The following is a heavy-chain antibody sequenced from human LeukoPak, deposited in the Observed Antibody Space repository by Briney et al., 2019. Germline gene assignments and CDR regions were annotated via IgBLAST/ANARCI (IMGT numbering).Heavy chain of an antibody. J-gene: IGHJ4*02. CDR2: INPNSGGT. V-gene: IGHV1-2*02. CDR3: ARDAADTVRGGDY. D-gene: IGHD5-18*01. CDR1: AYTFTGYY. Sequence: ASVKVSCKASAYTFTGYYLHWVRQAPGQGLEWMGWINPNSGGTNYAQKLQGRVTMTTDTSTSTAYMELRSLRSDDTAVYYCARDAADTVRGGDYWGQGTLVTVSS.